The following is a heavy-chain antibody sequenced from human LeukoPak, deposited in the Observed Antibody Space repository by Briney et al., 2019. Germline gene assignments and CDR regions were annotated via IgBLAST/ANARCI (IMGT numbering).Heavy chain of an antibody. CDR2: IYNSGTT. CDR3: ARLGDSSSRLYYFDY. J-gene: IGHJ4*02. Sequence: SETLSLTCTVSGGSISPDNWTWIRQPPGKGLEYIGYIYNSGTTNYNPSLRSRVTISVDTSKNQFSLKLSSVTAADTAVYYCARLGDSSSRLYYFDYWGQGTLVTVSS. D-gene: IGHD6-6*01. CDR1: GGSISPDN. V-gene: IGHV4-59*08.